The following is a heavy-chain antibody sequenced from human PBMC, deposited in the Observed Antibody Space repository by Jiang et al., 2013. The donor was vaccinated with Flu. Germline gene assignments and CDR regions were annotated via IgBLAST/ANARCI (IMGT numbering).Heavy chain of an antibody. V-gene: IGHV4-39*01. J-gene: IGHJ4*02. CDR3: ARAGTAVVVRGTSHLFPFDY. CDR1: GGSIRSSGFY. D-gene: IGHD4-23*01. Sequence: KPSETLSLTCTVSGGSIRSSGFYWGWIRQPPGKGLEWIRTISYSGSTYYNPSLKSRVTISVDTSKNQFYLRLSSVSAADTAVYYCARAGTAVVVRGTSHLFPFDYWGQGTLVTVSS. CDR2: ISYSGST.